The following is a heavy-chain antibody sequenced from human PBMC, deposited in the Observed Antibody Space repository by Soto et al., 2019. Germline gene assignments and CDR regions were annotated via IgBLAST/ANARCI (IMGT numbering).Heavy chain of an antibody. D-gene: IGHD6-13*01. Sequence: RKISCKGSGYSFTSYWISWVRQMPGKGLEWMGRIDPSDSYTNYSPSFQGHVTISADKSISTAYLQWSSLKASDTAMYYCASPDRIAAAGTVEDYYYYYGMDVWGQGTTVTVSS. V-gene: IGHV5-10-1*01. CDR1: GYSFTSYW. CDR3: ASPDRIAAAGTVEDYYYYYGMDV. J-gene: IGHJ6*02. CDR2: IDPSDSYT.